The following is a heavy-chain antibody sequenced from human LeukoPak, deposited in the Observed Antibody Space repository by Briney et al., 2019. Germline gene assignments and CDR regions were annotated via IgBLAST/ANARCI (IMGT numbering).Heavy chain of an antibody. Sequence: PSETLSLTCTVSGGSISSYYWSWIRQPPGKGLEWIGYIYYSRSTNYNPSLKSRVTISVNTSKNQFSLKLNSVTAADTAVYYCARHYGNWYYFDYWGQGTLVTVSS. J-gene: IGHJ4*02. CDR2: IYYSRST. CDR1: GGSISSYY. V-gene: IGHV4-59*08. D-gene: IGHD1-1*01. CDR3: ARHYGNWYYFDY.